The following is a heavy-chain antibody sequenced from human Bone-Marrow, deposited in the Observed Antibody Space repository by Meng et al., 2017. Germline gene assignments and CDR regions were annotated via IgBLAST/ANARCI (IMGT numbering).Heavy chain of an antibody. CDR3: ARVHFDY. V-gene: IGHV3-30*01. Sequence: QVRRVVSGGGVVQPGRSLRLSCAASGFTFSSYAMHWVRQAPGKGLEWVAVISYDGSNKYYADSVKGRFTTSRDNSKNTLYLQMNSLRAEDTAVYYCARVHFDYWGQGTLVTVSS. CDR1: GFTFSSYA. CDR2: ISYDGSNK. J-gene: IGHJ4*02.